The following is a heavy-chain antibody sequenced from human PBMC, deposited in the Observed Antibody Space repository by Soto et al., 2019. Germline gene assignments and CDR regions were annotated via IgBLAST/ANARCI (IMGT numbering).Heavy chain of an antibody. Sequence: GGSLRLSCASSGFPFSSYAMSWVRQAPGKGLEWVSAISGSGGSTYYADSVKGRFTISRDNSKNTLYLQMNSLRAEDTAVYYCAKDLYSGYVSFDYWGQGTLVTVSS. CDR3: AKDLYSGYVSFDY. J-gene: IGHJ4*02. CDR1: GFPFSSYA. D-gene: IGHD5-12*01. CDR2: ISGSGGST. V-gene: IGHV3-23*01.